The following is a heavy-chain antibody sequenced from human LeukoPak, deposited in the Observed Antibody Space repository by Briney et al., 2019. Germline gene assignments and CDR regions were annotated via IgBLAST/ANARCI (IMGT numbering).Heavy chain of an antibody. V-gene: IGHV3-9*01. CDR3: AKPLAAAGIKKDAFDI. D-gene: IGHD6-13*01. J-gene: IGHJ3*02. CDR1: GFTFDDYA. Sequence: GGSLRLSCAASGFTFDDYAMHWVRQAPGNGLEWVSGISWNSGSIGYADSVKGRFTISRDNAKNSLYLQMNSLRAEDTALYYCAKPLAAAGIKKDAFDIWGQGTMVTVSS. CDR2: ISWNSGSI.